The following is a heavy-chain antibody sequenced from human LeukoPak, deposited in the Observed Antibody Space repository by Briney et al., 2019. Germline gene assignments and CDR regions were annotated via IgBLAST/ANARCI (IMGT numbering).Heavy chain of an antibody. J-gene: IGHJ4*02. D-gene: IGHD2-15*01. CDR1: GFNFNNYA. CDR3: AKVLVLVSANRNYFDY. V-gene: IGHV3-23*01. Sequence: GGSLRLSCAASGFNFNNYAMSWVRQAPGKGLEWVSHIVASSGATFYADSVKGRFTISRDNSKNTLYLQMNSLRAEDTAVYYCAKVLVLVSANRNYFDYWGQGTLVTVSS. CDR2: IVASSGAT.